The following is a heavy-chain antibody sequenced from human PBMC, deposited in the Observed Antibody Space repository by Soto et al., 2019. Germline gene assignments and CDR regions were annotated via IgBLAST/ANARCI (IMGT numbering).Heavy chain of an antibody. CDR2: IKSKTDGGTT. CDR3: TTEQQLVRRPFDY. V-gene: IGHV3-15*01. Sequence: EVQLVESGGGLVQPGGSLRLSCAASGFTFSNAWMSWVRQAPGKGLEWVGRIKSKTDGGTTDYAAPVKGRFTISRDDSKNTLYLQMNSLKTEDTAVYYCTTEQQLVRRPFDYWGQGTLVTVSS. CDR1: GFTFSNAW. D-gene: IGHD6-13*01. J-gene: IGHJ4*02.